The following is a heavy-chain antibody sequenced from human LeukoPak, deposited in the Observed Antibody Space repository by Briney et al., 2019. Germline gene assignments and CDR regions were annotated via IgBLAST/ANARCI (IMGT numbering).Heavy chain of an antibody. D-gene: IGHD2-15*01. CDR2: INHSGST. Sequence: PSETPSLTCAVYGGSFSGYYWSWIRQPPGKGLEWIGEINHSGSTNYNPSLKSRVTISVDTSKNQFSLKLSSVTAADTAVYYCARGQVTDIWGQGTLVTVSS. J-gene: IGHJ4*02. CDR3: ARGQVTDI. CDR1: GGSFSGYY. V-gene: IGHV4-34*01.